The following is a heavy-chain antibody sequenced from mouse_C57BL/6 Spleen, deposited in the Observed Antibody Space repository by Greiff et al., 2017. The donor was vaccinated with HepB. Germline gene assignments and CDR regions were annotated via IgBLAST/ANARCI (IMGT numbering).Heavy chain of an antibody. V-gene: IGHV5-6*01. Sequence: EVQLVESGGDLVKPGGSLKLSCAASGFTFSSYGMSWVRQTPDKRLEWVATISSGGSYTYYPDSVKGRFTISRDNAKNTLYLQMSSLKSEDTAMYYCARQEITTTGYYAMDYWGQGTSVTVSS. CDR3: ARQEITTTGYYAMDY. CDR1: GFTFSSYG. J-gene: IGHJ4*01. D-gene: IGHD2-4*01. CDR2: ISSGGSYT.